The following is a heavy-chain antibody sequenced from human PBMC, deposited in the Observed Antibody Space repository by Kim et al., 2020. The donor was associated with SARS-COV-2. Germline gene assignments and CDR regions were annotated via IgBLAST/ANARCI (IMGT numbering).Heavy chain of an antibody. Sequence: SETLSLTCAVYGGSFSGYYWSWIRQPPGKGLEWIGEINHSGSTNYNPSLKSRVTISVDTSKNQFSLKLSSVTAADTAVYYCANGEAVGYCTNGVCYAVSHGMDVWGQGTTVTVSS. CDR3: ANGEAVGYCTNGVCYAVSHGMDV. CDR1: GGSFSGYY. J-gene: IGHJ6*02. V-gene: IGHV4-34*01. D-gene: IGHD2-8*01. CDR2: INHSGST.